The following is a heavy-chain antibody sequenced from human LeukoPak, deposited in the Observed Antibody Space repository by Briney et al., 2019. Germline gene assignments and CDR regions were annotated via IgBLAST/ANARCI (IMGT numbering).Heavy chain of an antibody. J-gene: IGHJ4*02. V-gene: IGHV4-34*01. CDR2: INHSGST. Sequence: KPSETLSLTCAVYGGSFSGYYWSWIRQPPGKGLEWIGEINHSGSTNYNPSLKSRVTISVDTSKNQFSLKLSSVTAADTAVYYCARGLVMITFGGVIVSHAGYFDYWGQGTLVTVSS. CDR3: ARGLVMITFGGVIVSHAGYFDY. CDR1: GGSFSGYY. D-gene: IGHD3-16*02.